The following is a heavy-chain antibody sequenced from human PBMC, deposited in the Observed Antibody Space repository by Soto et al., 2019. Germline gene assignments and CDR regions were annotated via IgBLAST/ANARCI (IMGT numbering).Heavy chain of an antibody. J-gene: IGHJ4*02. CDR1: GDRVSSNSAA. V-gene: IGHV6-1*01. CDR3: ARVDYDFWSGTPRVFDY. Sequence: KQSPTLSLTCAISGDRVSSNSAAWNWIRQSPSRGLEWLGRTYYRSKWYNDYAVSVKSRITINPDTSKNQFSLQLNSVTPEDTAVYYCARVDYDFWSGTPRVFDYWGQGTLVTVSS. D-gene: IGHD3-3*01. CDR2: TYYRSKWYN.